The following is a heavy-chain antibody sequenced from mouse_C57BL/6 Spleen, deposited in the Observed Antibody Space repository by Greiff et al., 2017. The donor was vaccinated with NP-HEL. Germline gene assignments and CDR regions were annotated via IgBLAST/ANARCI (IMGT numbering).Heavy chain of an antibody. CDR3: ATQTGYYAMDY. J-gene: IGHJ4*01. D-gene: IGHD4-1*01. CDR2: IYPSDSET. CDR1: GYTFTSYW. Sequence: VQLQQPGAELVRPGSSVKLSCKASGYTFTSYWMDWVKQRPGQGLEWIGNIYPSDSETHYNQKFKDKATLTVDKSSSTAYMQLSSLTSEDSAVYYCATQTGYYAMDYWGQGTSVTVSS. V-gene: IGHV1-61*01.